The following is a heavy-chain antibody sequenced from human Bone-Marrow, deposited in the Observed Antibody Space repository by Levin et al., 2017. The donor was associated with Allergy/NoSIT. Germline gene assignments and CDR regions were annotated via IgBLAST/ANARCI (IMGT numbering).Heavy chain of an antibody. V-gene: IGHV4-61*01. D-gene: IGHD5-18*01. CDR1: GGSVSTSSYY. Sequence: SQTLSLTCTVSGGSVSTSSYYWNWIRQSPGKGLEWIGYVTYTGSSNHNPSLKSRDTILVETSENQFSLKLSSVSAADTAVYYCARGAYSYGHYWYFDLWGRGTLVTVSS. J-gene: IGHJ2*01. CDR3: ARGAYSYGHYWYFDL. CDR2: VTYTGSS.